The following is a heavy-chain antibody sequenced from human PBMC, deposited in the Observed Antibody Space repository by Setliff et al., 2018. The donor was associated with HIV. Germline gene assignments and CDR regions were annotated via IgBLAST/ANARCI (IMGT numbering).Heavy chain of an antibody. Sequence: SETLSLTCIVSSGSIHSGSYYWSWIRQPVGKGLEWIGRIYTSGSTDYNPSLKSRVAISVDTSKNHFSLNLTSVTAADTAIYFCARVGGKCYSNFLDSWGQGLLVTVSS. CDR2: IYTSGST. CDR3: ARVGGKCYSNFLDS. D-gene: IGHD2-21*01. J-gene: IGHJ4*02. V-gene: IGHV4-61*02. CDR1: SGSIHSGSYY.